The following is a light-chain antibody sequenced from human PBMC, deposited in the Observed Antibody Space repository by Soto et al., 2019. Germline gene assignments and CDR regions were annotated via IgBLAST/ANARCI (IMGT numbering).Light chain of an antibody. CDR3: QQLNSYPQT. Sequence: EIVLTQSPATLSLSPGERATLSCRASQSVSSYLAWYQQKPGQAPRLLIYDASNRATGIPARFSGSGSGPDFTLTISSLQPEDSATYFCQQLNSYPQTFGQGTRLENK. CDR1: QSVSSY. CDR2: DAS. J-gene: IGKJ5*01. V-gene: IGKV3-11*01.